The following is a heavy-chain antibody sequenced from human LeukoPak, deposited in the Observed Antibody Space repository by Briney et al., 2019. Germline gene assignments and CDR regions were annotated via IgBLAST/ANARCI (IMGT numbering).Heavy chain of an antibody. CDR3: ARDQDSSGWPYYFDY. D-gene: IGHD6-19*01. V-gene: IGHV3-48*01. Sequence: GGSLRLSCAASGFTFSSYSMNWVRQAPGKGLEWVSYISSSSSTIYYADSVKGRFTISRDNAKNSLYLQMNSLRAEDTAVYYCARDQDSSGWPYYFDYWGQGTLVTVSS. CDR1: GFTFSSYS. J-gene: IGHJ4*02. CDR2: ISSSSSTI.